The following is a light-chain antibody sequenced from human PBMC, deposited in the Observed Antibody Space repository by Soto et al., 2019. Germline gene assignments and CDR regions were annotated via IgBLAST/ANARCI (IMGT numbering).Light chain of an antibody. CDR2: EVS. V-gene: IGLV2-8*01. CDR1: SSDVGGYNY. J-gene: IGLJ1*01. Sequence: QSVLTQPASVSGSPGQSITISCTGTSSDVGGYNYVSWHQQHPGKAPRLMIYEVSKRPSGVPDRFSGSKSGNTASLTVSGLQAEDEADYYCISYADSNSFVFGTGTKLTVL. CDR3: ISYADSNSFV.